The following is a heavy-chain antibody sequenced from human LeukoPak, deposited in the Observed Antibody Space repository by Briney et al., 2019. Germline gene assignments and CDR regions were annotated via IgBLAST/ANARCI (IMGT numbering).Heavy chain of an antibody. V-gene: IGHV3-48*01. CDR1: GFTFSSYS. CDR2: ISSSSSTI. J-gene: IGHJ4*01. D-gene: IGHD5-18*01. Sequence: GGSLRLSCAASGFTFSSYSMNWVRQAPGKGLEWVSYISSSSSTIYYADSVKGRFTISRDNAKNSLYLQMNSLRAEDTAVYYCAREAYSYGYVYFDYWGHGTLVTVSS. CDR3: AREAYSYGYVYFDY.